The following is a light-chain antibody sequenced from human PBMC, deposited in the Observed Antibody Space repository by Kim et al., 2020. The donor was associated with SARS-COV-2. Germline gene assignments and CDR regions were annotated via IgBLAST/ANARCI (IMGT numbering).Light chain of an antibody. CDR3: QSYDSSHGVV. CDR1: SGSIASNY. J-gene: IGLJ2*01. V-gene: IGLV6-57*03. Sequence: KTVTISCTRSSGSIASNYVQWYQQRPGSAPTTVIYEDNQRPSGVPDRFSGSIDSSSNSASLTISGLKTEDEADYYCQSYDSSHGVVFGGGTQLTVL. CDR2: EDN.